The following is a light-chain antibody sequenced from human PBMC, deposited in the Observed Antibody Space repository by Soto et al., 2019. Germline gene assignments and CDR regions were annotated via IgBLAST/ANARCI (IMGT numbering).Light chain of an antibody. V-gene: IGKV1-9*01. CDR2: AAS. CDR1: QGISNY. Sequence: IQLTQSPSSLSASVGDRVTVTCRASQGISNYLAWYQQKPGKAPKLLIYAASTLQSGVPSRFSGSGSGTDFTLTISGLQPEDFATYYCQQLNGYFPLTFGGGTKVDTK. J-gene: IGKJ4*01. CDR3: QQLNGYFPLT.